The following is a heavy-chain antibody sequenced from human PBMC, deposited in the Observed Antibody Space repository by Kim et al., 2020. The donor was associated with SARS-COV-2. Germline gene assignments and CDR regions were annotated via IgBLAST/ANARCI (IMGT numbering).Heavy chain of an antibody. V-gene: IGHV3-23*01. CDR2: ISGSSGST. D-gene: IGHD3-22*01. J-gene: IGHJ4*02. CDR1: GFTFSSYA. Sequence: GGSLRLSCAASGFTFSSYAMSWVRQAPGKGLEWVSAISGSSGSTYYADSVKGRFTISRDNSKNTLYLQMISLRAEDTAVYYCAKDLLAPYDSSGYGGFPAGVFGYWGQGTLVTVSS. CDR3: AKDLLAPYDSSGYGGFPAGVFGY.